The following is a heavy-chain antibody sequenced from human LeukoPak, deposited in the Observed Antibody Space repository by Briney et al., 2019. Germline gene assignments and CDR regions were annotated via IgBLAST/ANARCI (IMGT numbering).Heavy chain of an antibody. D-gene: IGHD3-22*01. Sequence: PSETLSLTCTVSGGSISSYYWSWIRPPPGKGLEWIGCIYYSGSTNYNPSLKSRVTISVDTSKNQFSLKLSSVTAADTAVYYCARSPSRYYYDSSGYYRYFDYWGQGTLVTVSS. CDR2: IYYSGST. CDR3: ARSPSRYYYDSSGYYRYFDY. J-gene: IGHJ4*02. CDR1: GGSISSYY. V-gene: IGHV4-59*01.